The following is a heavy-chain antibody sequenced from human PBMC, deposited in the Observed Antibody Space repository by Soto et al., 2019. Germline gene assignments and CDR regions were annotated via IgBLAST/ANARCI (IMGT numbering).Heavy chain of an antibody. CDR2: INSDASHT. CDR1: GFTFSTYW. Sequence: EVQLVESGGGLVQPGGSLRLSCAASGFTFSTYWMHWIRQVPGKGLEWVSRINSDASHTYYADSVKGRFTISRDNAKNTLHLEMNGLRAEYTAVHYRVRAGHCITSSCYGTCFDPWGQGTLVTVSS. D-gene: IGHD2-2*01. J-gene: IGHJ5*02. V-gene: IGHV3-74*01. CDR3: VRAGHCITSSCYGTCFDP.